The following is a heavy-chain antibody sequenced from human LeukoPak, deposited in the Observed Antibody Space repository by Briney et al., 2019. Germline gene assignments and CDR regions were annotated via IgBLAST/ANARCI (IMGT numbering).Heavy chain of an antibody. Sequence: GGSLRLSCVASGLSVRGSYMSWVRQAPGKGLEWVSVIYSGDRTYYADSVKGRFTISRDTPKNTLYLQMNNLRADDTAMYYCTRDLTGTTWSENDYWGQGTLVTISS. V-gene: IGHV3-53*01. CDR3: TRDLTGTTWSENDY. J-gene: IGHJ4*02. CDR1: GLSVRGSY. D-gene: IGHD6-13*01. CDR2: IYSGDRT.